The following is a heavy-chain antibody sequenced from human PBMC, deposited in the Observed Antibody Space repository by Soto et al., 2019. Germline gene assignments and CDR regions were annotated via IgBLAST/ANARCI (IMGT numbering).Heavy chain of an antibody. CDR2: ISGSGGST. CDR1: GFTFSSYA. D-gene: IGHD6-13*01. J-gene: IGHJ1*01. Sequence: LSLTCAASGFTFSSYAMSWVRQAPGKGLEWVSAISGSGGSTYYADSVKGRFTISRDNSKNTLYLQMNSLRAEDTAVYYCAKDLEAAARLAEYFQHWGQGTLVTVSS. CDR3: AKDLEAAARLAEYFQH. V-gene: IGHV3-23*01.